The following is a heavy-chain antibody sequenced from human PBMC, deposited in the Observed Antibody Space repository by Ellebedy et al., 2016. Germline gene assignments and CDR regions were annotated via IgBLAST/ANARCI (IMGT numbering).Heavy chain of an antibody. CDR2: IYYSGST. CDR3: AEGSGSYLPFDY. Sequence: SETLSLTCTVSGGSISSGGYYWSWIRQHPGKGLEWIGYIYYSGSTYYNPSLKSRVTISVDTSKNQFSLKLSSVTAADTAVYYCAEGSGSYLPFDYWGQGTLVTVSS. J-gene: IGHJ4*02. V-gene: IGHV4-31*03. CDR1: GGSISSGGYY. D-gene: IGHD3-10*01.